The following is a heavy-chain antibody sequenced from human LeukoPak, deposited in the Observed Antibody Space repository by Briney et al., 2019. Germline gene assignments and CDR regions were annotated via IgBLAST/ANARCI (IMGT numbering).Heavy chain of an antibody. J-gene: IGHJ4*02. V-gene: IGHV3-64*01. CDR1: GFTFSSYA. CDR2: ISSNGGST. Sequence: GGSLRLSCAASGFTFSSYAMHWVRQAPGKGLEYVSAISSNGGSTYYANSVKGRFTISRGNSKNTLYLQMGSLRAEDMAVYYCARVVRGYYDSSGYGFDYWGQGTLVTVSS. D-gene: IGHD3-22*01. CDR3: ARVVRGYYDSSGYGFDY.